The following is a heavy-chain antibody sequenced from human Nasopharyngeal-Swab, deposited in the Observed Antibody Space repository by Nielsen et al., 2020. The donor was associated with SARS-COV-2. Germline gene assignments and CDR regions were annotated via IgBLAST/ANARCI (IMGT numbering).Heavy chain of an antibody. J-gene: IGHJ4*02. Sequence: GESLKISCAASGFTFSSYGMHWVRQAPGKGLEWVAVISYDGSNKYYADSVKGRFTISRDNSKNTLYLQMNSLRAEDTAVYYCAKDRRGDYYDSSGYWGLFDSWGQGTLVTVSS. CDR1: GFTFSSYG. CDR3: AKDRRGDYYDSSGYWGLFDS. D-gene: IGHD3-22*01. V-gene: IGHV3-30*18. CDR2: ISYDGSNK.